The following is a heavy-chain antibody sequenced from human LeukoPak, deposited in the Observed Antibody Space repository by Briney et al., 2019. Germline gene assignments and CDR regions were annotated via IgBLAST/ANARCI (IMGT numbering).Heavy chain of an antibody. CDR3: AKGELELTSSGYFDY. J-gene: IGHJ4*02. CDR1: GFTFSSYG. CDR2: ISYDGSNK. D-gene: IGHD1-7*01. Sequence: GGSLRLSCAASGFTFSSYGMHWVRQAPGKGLEWVAVISYDGSNKYYADSVKGRFTISRDNSKNTLYLQMNSLRAEDTALYYCAKGELELTSSGYFDYWGQGTLVTVSS. V-gene: IGHV3-30*18.